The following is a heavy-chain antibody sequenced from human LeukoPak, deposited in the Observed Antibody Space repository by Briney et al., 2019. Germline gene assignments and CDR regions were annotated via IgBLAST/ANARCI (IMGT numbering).Heavy chain of an antibody. CDR2: INPNSGGT. CDR3: ARGYDYGDYDYFDY. J-gene: IGHJ4*02. D-gene: IGHD4-17*01. V-gene: IGHV1-2*02. CDR1: GYTFTGYY. Sequence: ASVKVSCTASGYTFTGYYMHWVRQAPGQGLEWMGWINPNSGGTNYAQKFQGRVTMTRDTSISTAYMELSRLRSDDTAVYYCARGYDYGDYDYFDYWGQGTLVTVSS.